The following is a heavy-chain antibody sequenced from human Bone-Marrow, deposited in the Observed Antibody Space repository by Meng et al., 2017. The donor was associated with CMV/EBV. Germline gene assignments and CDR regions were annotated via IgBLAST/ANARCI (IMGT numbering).Heavy chain of an antibody. V-gene: IGHV5-51*01. CDR1: GYSFTTYW. J-gene: IGHJ4*02. CDR2: IYPGDSDT. Sequence: GGSLRLSCKGSGYSFTTYWIGWVRQMPGKGLEWMGIIYPGDSDTRYSPSFQGQVTISADKSISTAYLQWNSLKAPDTAMYYCARLRFLEWNSFDYWGQGTLVTVSS. D-gene: IGHD3-3*01. CDR3: ARLRFLEWNSFDY.